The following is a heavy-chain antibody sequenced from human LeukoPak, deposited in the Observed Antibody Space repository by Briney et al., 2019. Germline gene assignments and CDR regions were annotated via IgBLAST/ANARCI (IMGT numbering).Heavy chain of an antibody. Sequence: SETLSLTYAVSGGSISSSNWWSWVRQPPGKGLEWTGEIYHSGSTNYNPSLKGRVTISVDKSKNQFSLKLSSVTAADTAVYYCARASAGYCSGGSCYSVPDYWGQGTLVTVSS. CDR1: GGSISSSNW. CDR3: ARASAGYCSGGSCYSVPDY. D-gene: IGHD2-15*01. V-gene: IGHV4-4*02. J-gene: IGHJ4*02. CDR2: IYHSGST.